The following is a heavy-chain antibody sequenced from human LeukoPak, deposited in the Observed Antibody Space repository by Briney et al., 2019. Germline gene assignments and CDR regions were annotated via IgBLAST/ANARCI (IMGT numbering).Heavy chain of an antibody. D-gene: IGHD6-13*01. Sequence: SQTLSLTCTVSGGSVSSGTYYWSWIRQPAGKRLEWIGRIFSSGNTNCNPSLESRVTISLDTSKNQFSLTLSSVTAADTAVYYCASAGYSSSWVLVYWGQGTLVTVSS. CDR2: IFSSGNT. V-gene: IGHV4-61*02. CDR3: ASAGYSSSWVLVY. J-gene: IGHJ4*02. CDR1: GGSVSSGTYY.